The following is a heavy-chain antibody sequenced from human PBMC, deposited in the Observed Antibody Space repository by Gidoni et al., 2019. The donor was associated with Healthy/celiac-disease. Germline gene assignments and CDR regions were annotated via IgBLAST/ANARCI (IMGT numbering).Heavy chain of an antibody. CDR3: ARDAGGYDFWSGYYISWFDP. CDR1: GGTFSSYA. J-gene: IGHJ5*02. D-gene: IGHD3-3*01. V-gene: IGHV1-69*01. Sequence: QVQLVQSGAEVKKPGSSVTVSCKASGGTFSSYAISWVRQAPGQGLEWMGGIIPIFGPANYAQKFQGRVTITADESTSTAYMELSSLRSEDTAVYYCARDAGGYDFWSGYYISWFDPWGQGTLVTVSS. CDR2: IIPIFGPA.